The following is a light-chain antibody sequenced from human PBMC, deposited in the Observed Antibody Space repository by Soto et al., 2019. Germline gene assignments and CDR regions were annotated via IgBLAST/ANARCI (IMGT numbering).Light chain of an antibody. J-gene: IGLJ2*01. CDR1: SSDVGGYNY. CDR2: DVI. Sequence: QSALTQPRSVSGSPGQSVTISCTGTSSDVGGYNYVSWYQQHPGKAPKLMIYDVIKRPSGVPDRFSGSKSGNTASLTISGLQAEDEADYYCCSYVDSYTLVFGGGTQLTVL. V-gene: IGLV2-11*01. CDR3: CSYVDSYTLV.